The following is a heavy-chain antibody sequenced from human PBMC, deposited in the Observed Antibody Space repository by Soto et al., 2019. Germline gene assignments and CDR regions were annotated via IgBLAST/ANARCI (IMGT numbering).Heavy chain of an antibody. D-gene: IGHD1-26*01. CDR3: ARREIPSPIDY. J-gene: IGHJ4*02. CDR2: IYYSGTT. CDR1: GYSISSSNW. Sequence: SETLSLTCAVSGYSISSSNWWGWIRQPPGKGLEWIGYIYYSGTTYYNPSLKSRVTMSVDTSKNQFSLKLTSVTAVDTAVYYCARREIPSPIDYWGQGTQVTV. V-gene: IGHV4-28*01.